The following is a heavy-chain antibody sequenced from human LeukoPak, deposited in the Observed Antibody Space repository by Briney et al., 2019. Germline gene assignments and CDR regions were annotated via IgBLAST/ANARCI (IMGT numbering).Heavy chain of an antibody. CDR3: ARGSKWFGELSFDY. Sequence: SETLSLTCTVSGGSISSYYWSWIRQPPGKGLEWIGYIYYSGSTNYNPSLKSRVTISVDTSKNQFSLKLSSVTAAGTAVYYCARGSKWFGELSFDYWGQGTLVTVSS. CDR2: IYYSGST. CDR1: GGSISSYY. J-gene: IGHJ4*02. V-gene: IGHV4-59*01. D-gene: IGHD3-10*01.